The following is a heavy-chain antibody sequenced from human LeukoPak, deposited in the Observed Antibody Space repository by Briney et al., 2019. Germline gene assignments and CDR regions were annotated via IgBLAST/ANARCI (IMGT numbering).Heavy chain of an antibody. Sequence: PGGSLRLSCAASGFTFSSYGMHWVRQAPGKGLEWVAVISYDGTYKYYAGSVKGRFTISRDNSKNTLYLQMNSLRAEDTAVYYCARDQVTRITMVRGVIGVFWYWGQGTLVTVSS. CDR1: GFTFSSYG. CDR2: ISYDGTYK. D-gene: IGHD3-10*01. V-gene: IGHV3-30*03. J-gene: IGHJ4*02. CDR3: ARDQVTRITMVRGVIGVFWY.